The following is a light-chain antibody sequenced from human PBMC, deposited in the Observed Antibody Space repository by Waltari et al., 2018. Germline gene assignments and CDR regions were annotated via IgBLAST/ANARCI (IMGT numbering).Light chain of an antibody. V-gene: IGKV1-39*01. Sequence: DIQMTQSPSSLSASVRDRVIITCRASQSISRYLNWYHQKPGEAPKLLIYAASSLQSGVPSTFSGAGSGTDFTLTISSLQPEDFATYFCQQSYIPPITFGQGTRLDIK. J-gene: IGKJ5*01. CDR2: AAS. CDR1: QSISRY. CDR3: QQSYIPPIT.